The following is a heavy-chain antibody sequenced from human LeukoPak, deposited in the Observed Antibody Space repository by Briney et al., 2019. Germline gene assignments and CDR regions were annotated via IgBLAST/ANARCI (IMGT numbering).Heavy chain of an antibody. CDR2: ISSSGSTI. Sequence: PGGSLRLSCAASGFTFSSYEMNWVRQAPEKGLEWVSYISSSGSTIYYADSVKGRFTISRDNAKNSLYLQMNSLRAEDTAVYYCATLIGVAAIDYWGQGTLVTVSS. V-gene: IGHV3-48*03. CDR3: ATLIGVAAIDY. CDR1: GFTFSSYE. J-gene: IGHJ4*02. D-gene: IGHD3-3*01.